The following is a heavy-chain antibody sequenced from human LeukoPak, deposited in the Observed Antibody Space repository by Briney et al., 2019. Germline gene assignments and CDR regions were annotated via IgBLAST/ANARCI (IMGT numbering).Heavy chain of an antibody. CDR1: GGSISSSSYY. CDR3: ARDGRSYYDILTGYPLDV. Sequence: SETLSLTCTVSGGSISSSSYYWGWIRQPPGKGLEWIGSIYYSGSTYYNPSLKSRVTISVDTSKNQFSLKLSSVTAADTAVYYCARDGRSYYDILTGYPLDVWGKGTTVTVSS. J-gene: IGHJ6*04. V-gene: IGHV4-39*07. CDR2: IYYSGST. D-gene: IGHD3-9*01.